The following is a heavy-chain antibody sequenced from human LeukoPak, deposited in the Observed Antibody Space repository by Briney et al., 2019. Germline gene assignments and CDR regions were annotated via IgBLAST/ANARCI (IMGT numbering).Heavy chain of an antibody. Sequence: SETLSLTCTVSGGSISSYYWSWIRQPPGKGLEWIGYIYYSGSTNYNPSLKSRVTISVDTSKNQFSLKLSSVTAADTAVYYCARVGPVVVVAASNWYFDLWAVAPWSLSPQ. CDR1: GGSISSYY. CDR3: ARVGPVVVVAASNWYFDL. D-gene: IGHD2-15*01. J-gene: IGHJ2*01. V-gene: IGHV4-59*01. CDR2: IYYSGST.